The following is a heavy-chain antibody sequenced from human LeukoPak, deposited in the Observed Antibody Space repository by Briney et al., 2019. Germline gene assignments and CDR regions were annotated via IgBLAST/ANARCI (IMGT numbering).Heavy chain of an antibody. Sequence: GGSLRLSCAASGFTFSSYGMHWVRQAPGKGLEWVAVISYDGSNKYYADSVKGRFTISRDNSKNTLYLQMNSLRAEDTAVYYCAKVGGDGSDAFDIWGQGTMVTVSS. J-gene: IGHJ3*02. CDR1: GFTFSSYG. V-gene: IGHV3-30*18. CDR3: AKVGGDGSDAFDI. D-gene: IGHD5-24*01. CDR2: ISYDGSNK.